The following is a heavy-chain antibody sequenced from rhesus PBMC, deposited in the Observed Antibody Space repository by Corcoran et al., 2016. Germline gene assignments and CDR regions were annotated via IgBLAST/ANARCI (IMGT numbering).Heavy chain of an antibody. D-gene: IGHD6-31*01. CDR1: GASISRYC. CDR3: AREDTSSGWYSDY. CDR2: MNGHSVAT. V-gene: IGHV4-80*01. Sequence: QVQLQESGPGLVKPSETLSLTCAVFGASISRYCWRWIRPSPGKGLEWIGEMNGHSVATYYTTSRASRVTSSKDASKYQCSLRLSSVTAADTAVYYGAREDTSSGWYSDYWGQGVLVTVSS. J-gene: IGHJ4*01.